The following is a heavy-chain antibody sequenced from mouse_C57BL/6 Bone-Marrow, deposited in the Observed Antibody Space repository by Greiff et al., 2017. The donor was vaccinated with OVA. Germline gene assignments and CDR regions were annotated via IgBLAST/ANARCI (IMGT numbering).Heavy chain of an antibody. CDR2: INPSSGYT. D-gene: IGHD1-1*01. CDR1: GYTFTSYT. Sequence: LVESGAELARPGASVEMSCKASGYTFTSYTMHWVKQRPGQGLEWIGYINPSSGYTKYNQKFKDKATLTADKSSSTAYMQLSSLTSEDSAVYYCARGAAVEGDYWGQGTTLTVSS. CDR3: ARGAAVEGDY. J-gene: IGHJ2*01. V-gene: IGHV1-4*01.